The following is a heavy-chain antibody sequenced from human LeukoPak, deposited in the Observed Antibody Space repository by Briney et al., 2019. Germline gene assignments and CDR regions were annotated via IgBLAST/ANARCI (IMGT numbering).Heavy chain of an antibody. CDR1: GGSISSSTYY. CDR2: VHYSGST. V-gene: IGHV4-39*07. J-gene: IGHJ4*02. CDR3: ARGRRYGGNYGPDY. D-gene: IGHD4-23*01. Sequence: SETLSLTCTVSGGSISSSTYYWGWIRQPPGKGLEWIGTVHYSGSTYYNPSLKSRVTISVDTSNNQFSLKLSSVTAADTAVYYCARGRRYGGNYGPDYWGQGTLVTVSS.